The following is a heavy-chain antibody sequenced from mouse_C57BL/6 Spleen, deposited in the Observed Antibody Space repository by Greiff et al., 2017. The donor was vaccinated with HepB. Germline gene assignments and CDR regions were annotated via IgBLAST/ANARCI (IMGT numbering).Heavy chain of an antibody. D-gene: IGHD1-1*01. Sequence: QVQLQQSGAELVKPGASVKLSCKASGYTFTSYWMHWVKQRPGQGLEWIGMIHPNSGSTNYNEKFKSKATLTVDKSSSTAYMQLSSLTSEDSAVYYCARGPITTVVAADYWGQGTTLTVSS. CDR1: GYTFTSYW. V-gene: IGHV1-64*01. CDR3: ARGPITTVVAADY. J-gene: IGHJ2*01. CDR2: IHPNSGST.